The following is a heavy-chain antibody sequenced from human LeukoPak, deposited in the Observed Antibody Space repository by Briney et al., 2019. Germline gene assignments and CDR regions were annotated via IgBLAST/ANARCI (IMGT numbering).Heavy chain of an antibody. Sequence: PSQTLSLTCTLSGGTITSDDYASSWIRQPPGKGLEWIGYIYYSGNTYYNPSLKSRVTISVDTSKNQFSLKLSSVTAADKAVYYCTRTYIVYHPLWGQGTLVTVSS. CDR1: GGTITSDDYA. V-gene: IGHV4-30-4*01. D-gene: IGHD5/OR15-5a*01. CDR3: TRTYIVYHPL. J-gene: IGHJ4*02. CDR2: IYYSGNT.